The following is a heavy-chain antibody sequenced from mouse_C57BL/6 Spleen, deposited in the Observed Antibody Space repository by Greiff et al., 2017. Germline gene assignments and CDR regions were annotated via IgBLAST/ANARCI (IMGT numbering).Heavy chain of an antibody. J-gene: IGHJ4*01. CDR2: INPGSGGT. D-gene: IGHD1-1*01. Sequence: QVQLQQSGAELVRPGTSVKVSCKASGYAFTNYLIAWVKQRPGQGLEWIGVINPGSGGTNYNEKFKGKATLTADTSSSTAYMQLSSLTSEDSAVYFCARWDYGSSYDAMDYWGQGTSVTVSS. CDR3: ARWDYGSSYDAMDY. V-gene: IGHV1-54*01. CDR1: GYAFTNYL.